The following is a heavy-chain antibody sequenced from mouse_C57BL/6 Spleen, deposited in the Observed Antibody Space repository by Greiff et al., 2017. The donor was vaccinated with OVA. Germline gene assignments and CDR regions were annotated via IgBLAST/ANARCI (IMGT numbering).Heavy chain of an antibody. V-gene: IGHV1-50*01. CDR2: IDPSDSST. D-gene: IGHD2-4*01. CDR1: GYTFTSYW. CDR3: ARPYDYDGAY. Sequence: QVQLQQPGAELVKPGASVKLSCKASGYTFTSYWMQWVKQRPGQGLEWIGEIDPSDSSTNYNQKFKGKATLTVDTSSSTAYMQLSSLTSEDSAVYYCARPYDYDGAYWGQGTLVTVSA. J-gene: IGHJ3*01.